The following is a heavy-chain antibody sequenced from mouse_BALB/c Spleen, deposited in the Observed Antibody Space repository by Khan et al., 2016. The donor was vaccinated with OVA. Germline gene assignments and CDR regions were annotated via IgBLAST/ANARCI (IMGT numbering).Heavy chain of an antibody. Sequence: EVQLVESGPGLVKPSQSLSLTCTVTGYSITSNYAWNWIRQFPGNKLEWMGYISYSDSTSYNPSLKSRISITRDTSQNQFFLQLNSVTTEDTATYYCARGNYYGYYFDYWGQGNTLTVSS. J-gene: IGHJ2*01. CDR3: ARGNYYGYYFDY. D-gene: IGHD1-1*01. CDR1: GYSITSNYA. V-gene: IGHV3-2*02. CDR2: ISYSDST.